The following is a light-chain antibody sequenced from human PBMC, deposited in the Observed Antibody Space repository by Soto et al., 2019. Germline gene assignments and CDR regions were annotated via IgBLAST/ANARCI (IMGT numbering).Light chain of an antibody. V-gene: IGLV2-14*03. J-gene: IGLJ2*01. Sequence: QSVLTQPASVSGSPGQSTTISCTGTSSDVGTYNHISWYQQHPGKAPKLMIYDVTSRPSGVSNRFSGSKSGDTASLTISGLQAEDEADYYCSSHASGSTLIFGGGTKLTVL. CDR3: SSHASGSTLI. CDR1: SSDVGTYNH. CDR2: DVT.